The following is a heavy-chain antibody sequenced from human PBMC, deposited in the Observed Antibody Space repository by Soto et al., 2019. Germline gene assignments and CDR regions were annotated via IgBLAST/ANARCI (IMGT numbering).Heavy chain of an antibody. J-gene: IGHJ4*02. CDR3: ARESRFDGSPYYFDY. CDR2: TYYGASS. CDR1: GYSISSGYY. V-gene: IGHV4-38-2*02. Sequence: TLSLTCAVSGYSISSGYYWGWIRQPPGKGLEWLGTTYYGASSYYNPSLRSRITILLDASTNQLSLKLSSVTAADTAVYYCARESRFDGSPYYFDYWGQGTLVTVSS. D-gene: IGHD1-26*01.